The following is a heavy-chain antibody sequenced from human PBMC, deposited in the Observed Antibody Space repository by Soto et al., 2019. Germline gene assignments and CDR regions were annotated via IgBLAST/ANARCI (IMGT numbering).Heavy chain of an antibody. CDR1: GFSLSTSGVG. CDR3: AHRRAVAGLDY. CDR2: IYWDDDK. J-gene: IGHJ4*02. Sequence: QLTLKESGPTLVKPTQTLTLTCTFSGFSLSTSGVGVGWIRQPPGKALEWLALIYWDDDKRYGPSVKSRLTITKDTSKKQVVLTMTNLDPVDTATYYCAHRRAVAGLDYWGQGTLVTVSS. D-gene: IGHD6-19*01. V-gene: IGHV2-5*05.